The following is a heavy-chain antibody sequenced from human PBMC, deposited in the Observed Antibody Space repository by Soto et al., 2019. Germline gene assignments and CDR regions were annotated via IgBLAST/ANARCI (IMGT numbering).Heavy chain of an antibody. V-gene: IGHV3-7*04. D-gene: IGHD1-26*01. CDR3: AMDLSPSFSDTPFDAFDI. J-gene: IGHJ3*02. CDR1: GFSFSTSW. CDR2: IKRDGSKI. Sequence: EVQLVESGGDLVQPGGSLRLSCVASGFSFSTSWMTWVRQAPGKGLEWVANIKRDGSKINYLDSVKGRFTISRDNAKNSLYLQMNMLRVEDTAVYYCAMDLSPSFSDTPFDAFDIWGQGTVVTVSS.